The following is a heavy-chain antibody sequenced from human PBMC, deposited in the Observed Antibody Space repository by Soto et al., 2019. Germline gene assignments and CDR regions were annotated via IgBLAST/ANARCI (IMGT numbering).Heavy chain of an antibody. J-gene: IGHJ4*02. D-gene: IGHD3-22*01. V-gene: IGHV4-30-4*01. CDR3: ARGGDDSSGYHPIDY. CDR1: GGSISSGDYY. Sequence: PPETLSLTCAVSGGSISSGDYYWSWIRQPPGKGLEWIGYIYYSGSTYYNPSLKSRVTISVDTSKNQFSLKLSSVTAADTAVYYCARGGDDSSGYHPIDYWGQGTLVTVSS. CDR2: IYYSGST.